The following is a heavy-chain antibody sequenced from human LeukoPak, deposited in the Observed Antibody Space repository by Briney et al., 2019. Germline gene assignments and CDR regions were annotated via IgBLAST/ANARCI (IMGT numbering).Heavy chain of an antibody. CDR2: INTNTGNP. D-gene: IGHD2-2*01. V-gene: IGHV7-4-1*01. J-gene: IGHJ2*01. Sequence: ASVNVSCKASGYIFTSYAMGWVRQAPGPGPEWMGWINTNTGNPTYAQGLTGRLLFFLDTSVSTAYLQIRSLQAAETPVYYCAGVPTPDIVVVTAAARYFDLWGRATQVTVSS. CDR3: AGVPTPDIVVVTAAARYFDL. CDR1: GYIFTSYA.